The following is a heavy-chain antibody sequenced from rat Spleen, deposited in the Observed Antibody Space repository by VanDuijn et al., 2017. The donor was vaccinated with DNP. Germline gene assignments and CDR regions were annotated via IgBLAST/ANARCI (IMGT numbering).Heavy chain of an antibody. V-gene: IGHV5-7*01. CDR1: GFTFSSYV. CDR3: TTEAGDY. CDR2: ISYDGSSA. Sequence: EVQLVESGGGLVQPGSSLKVSCVASGFTFSSYVMHWFRQAPKKGLEWVATISYDGSSAYCRDSVKGRFTISRDNAKSTLYLQMDSLRSEDTATYYCTTEAGDYWGQGVMVTVSS. J-gene: IGHJ2*01.